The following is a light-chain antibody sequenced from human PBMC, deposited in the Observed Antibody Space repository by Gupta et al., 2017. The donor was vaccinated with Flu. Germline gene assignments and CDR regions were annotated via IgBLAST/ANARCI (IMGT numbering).Light chain of an antibody. Sequence: SQSIAGNSLAWYQQKPGQPPRLLIYGAFHRAAGLPESFSGSGSGPDSTPTVRRLAPEDFAMFYFQQFVGSPPGAPFGPGTKVEI. J-gene: IGKJ3*01. CDR3: QQFVGSPPGAP. CDR2: GAF. CDR1: QSIAGNS. V-gene: IGKV3-20*01.